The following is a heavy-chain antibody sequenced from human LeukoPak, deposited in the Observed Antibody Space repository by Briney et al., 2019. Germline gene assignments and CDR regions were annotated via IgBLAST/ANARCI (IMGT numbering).Heavy chain of an antibody. V-gene: IGHV3-73*01. CDR2: IRSKANSYAT. Sequence: GGVLEPSWAASWVTFSCSAMQWVRQASGEGLEWGGRIRSKANSYATAYAASVKGRFTISRDDSKNTAYLQMNSLKTEDTAVYYCTRSYYYDSSGPDYWGQGTLVTVSS. CDR3: TRSYYYDSSGPDY. D-gene: IGHD3-22*01. CDR1: WVTFSCSA. J-gene: IGHJ4*02.